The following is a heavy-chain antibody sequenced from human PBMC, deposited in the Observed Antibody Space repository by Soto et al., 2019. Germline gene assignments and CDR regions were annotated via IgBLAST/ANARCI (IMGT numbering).Heavy chain of an antibody. D-gene: IGHD1-26*01. V-gene: IGHV1-8*01. CDR3: ARGVSAGVDY. J-gene: IGHJ4*02. CDR1: GYSFTSLD. CDR2: MQPSTGRT. Sequence: ASVKVSCKASGYSFTSLDINWVRQTAGQGLEWMGWMQPSTGRTGYAQKFQGRVTMTRDTSLNTADMELTTLTSDDTAFYYCARGVSAGVDYWGQGTLVTVSS.